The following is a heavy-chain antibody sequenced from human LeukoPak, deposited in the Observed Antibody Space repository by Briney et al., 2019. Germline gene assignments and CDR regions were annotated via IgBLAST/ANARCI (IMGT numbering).Heavy chain of an antibody. CDR2: IIPIFGTA. CDR1: GGTFSSYA. Sequence: SVKVSCKASGGTFSSYAISWVRQAPGQGLEWMGGIIPIFGTANYAQKFQGSVTITADESTSTAYMELSSLRSEDTAVYYCARGLEWFGEFYYGMDVWGKGTTVTVSS. J-gene: IGHJ6*04. D-gene: IGHD3-10*01. V-gene: IGHV1-69*13. CDR3: ARGLEWFGEFYYGMDV.